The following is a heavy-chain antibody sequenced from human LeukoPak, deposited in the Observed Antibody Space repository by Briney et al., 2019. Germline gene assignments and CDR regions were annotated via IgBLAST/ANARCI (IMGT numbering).Heavy chain of an antibody. CDR1: GSTFNNFNNYA. D-gene: IGHD5-18*01. J-gene: IGHJ4*02. V-gene: IGHV1-46*02. Sequence: ASVKASCKPSGSTFNNFNNYAISWVRQAPGQGLEWMGIINPSGGSTSSAQKFQGRVTMTRDTSTSTVYMELSSLRSEDTAVYYCARSYSYGSRPFFDYWGQGTLVTVSS. CDR3: ARSYSYGSRPFFDY. CDR2: INPSGGST.